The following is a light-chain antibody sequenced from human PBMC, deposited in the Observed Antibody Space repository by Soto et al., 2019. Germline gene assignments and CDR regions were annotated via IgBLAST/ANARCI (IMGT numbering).Light chain of an antibody. CDR1: QSFSSSY. CDR2: GAS. J-gene: IGKJ2*01. Sequence: EIVLTQSPGTLSLSPGERATLSCRASQSFSSSYLAWYQHKPGQAPRLLIYGASSRATGIPDRFSGSGSGTDFTLTICRLEHEDFAVYYCQQYGSSPYTFGQGTKLEIK. V-gene: IGKV3-20*01. CDR3: QQYGSSPYT.